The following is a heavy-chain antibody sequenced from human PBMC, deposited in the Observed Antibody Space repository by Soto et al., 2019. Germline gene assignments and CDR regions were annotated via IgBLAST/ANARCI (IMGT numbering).Heavy chain of an antibody. CDR3: PRGDY. Sequence: QVQLQESGPGLVKPSQTLSLTCTVSGDSMTTVGYYWTWIRQHPGQGLEWIGFISYSGSTYYSSSLKDRIAISADTSNNQFALKLNSVTAADTAVYYCPRGDYWGQGTLVTVSS. V-gene: IGHV4-31*03. CDR1: GDSMTTVGYY. J-gene: IGHJ4*02. CDR2: ISYSGST.